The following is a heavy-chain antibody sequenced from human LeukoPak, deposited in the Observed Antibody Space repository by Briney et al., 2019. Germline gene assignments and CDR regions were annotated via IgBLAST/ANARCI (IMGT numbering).Heavy chain of an antibody. CDR2: ISGNGGST. CDR1: GFTFSSYA. V-gene: IGHV3-23*01. Sequence: GSLRLSCAASGFTFSSYAMSWVRQAPGKGLEWVSAISGNGGSTYYADSVKGRFTISRDNSRNAVFLQMISPRDDDTAIYYCAKIERWLVHGFDLWGRGTLVTVSS. J-gene: IGHJ2*01. CDR3: AKIERWLVHGFDL. D-gene: IGHD6-19*01.